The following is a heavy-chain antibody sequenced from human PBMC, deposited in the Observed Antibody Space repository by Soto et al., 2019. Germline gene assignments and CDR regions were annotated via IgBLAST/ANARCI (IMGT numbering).Heavy chain of an antibody. J-gene: IGHJ2*01. D-gene: IGHD2-15*01. V-gene: IGHV3-72*01. CDR3: FFFQAEDGIRDTVPVSAFLLNRSSDL. CDR2: IRNKANSYAT. Sequence: KGLEWVGRIRNKANSYATEYAASVKGRFTISRDDSKNSLYLQMNSLRNEDTAVYYFFFFQAEDGIRDTVPVSAFLLNRSSDL.